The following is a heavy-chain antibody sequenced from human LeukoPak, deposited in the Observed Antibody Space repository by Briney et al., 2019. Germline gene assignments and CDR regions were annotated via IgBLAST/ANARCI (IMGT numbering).Heavy chain of an antibody. J-gene: IGHJ6*02. Sequence: SQTLSLTCTVSGGSISSGGYYWSWIRQHPGKGLEWIGEINHSGSTNYNPSLKSRVTISVDTSKNQFSLKLSSVTAADTAVYYCARGPIYYYYGMDVWGQGTTVTVPS. CDR2: INHSGST. V-gene: IGHV4-31*03. CDR1: GGSISSGGYY. CDR3: ARGPIYYYYGMDV.